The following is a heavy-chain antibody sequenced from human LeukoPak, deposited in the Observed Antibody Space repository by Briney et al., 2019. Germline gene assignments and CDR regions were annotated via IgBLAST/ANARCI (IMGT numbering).Heavy chain of an antibody. Sequence: GASVKVSCKASGYTFTSYGISWVRQAPGQGLEWMGWISAYNGNTNYAQKLQGRVTMTTDTSTSTAYMELSSLRSEDTAVYYCARATMVRGVTPHFDYWGQGTLVTVSS. J-gene: IGHJ4*02. V-gene: IGHV1-18*01. CDR3: ARATMVRGVTPHFDY. D-gene: IGHD3-10*01. CDR2: ISAYNGNT. CDR1: GYTFTSYG.